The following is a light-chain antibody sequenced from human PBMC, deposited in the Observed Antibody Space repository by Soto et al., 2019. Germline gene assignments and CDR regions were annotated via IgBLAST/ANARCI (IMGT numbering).Light chain of an antibody. CDR2: DVS. V-gene: IGLV2-11*01. CDR1: SSGIGGYNF. CDR3: CSYAGSYTLV. Sequence: QSALTQPRSVSGSPGQSVTISCTGTSSGIGGYNFVSWYQQHPGKAPKVMLYDVSKRPSGVPDRFSGSKSGNTASLTISGLQADDEADYYCCSYAGSYTLVFGGGTKLTVL. J-gene: IGLJ2*01.